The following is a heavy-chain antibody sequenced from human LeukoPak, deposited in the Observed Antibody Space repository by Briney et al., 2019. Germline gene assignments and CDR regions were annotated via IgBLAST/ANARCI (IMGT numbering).Heavy chain of an antibody. CDR1: GFTFSSYS. CDR3: ARDYYGSGSSAAFDY. CDR2: ISSSSSYI. V-gene: IGHV3-21*01. Sequence: GGSLRLSCAASGFTFSSYSMNWVRQAPGKGLEWVSSISSSSSYIYYADSVKGRFTISRDNAKNSLYLQMNSLRAEDTAVYYCARDYYGSGSSAAFDYWGQGTLVTVSS. J-gene: IGHJ4*02. D-gene: IGHD3-10*01.